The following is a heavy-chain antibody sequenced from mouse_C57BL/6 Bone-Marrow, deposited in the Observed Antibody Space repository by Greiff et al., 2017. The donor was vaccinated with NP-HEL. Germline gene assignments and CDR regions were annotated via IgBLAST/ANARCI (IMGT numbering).Heavy chain of an antibody. CDR1: GFTFSSYG. V-gene: IGHV5-6*01. CDR2: ISSGGSYT. Sequence: DVHLVESGGDLVKPGGSLKLSCAASGFTFSSYGMSWVRQTPDKRLEWVATISSGGSYTYYPDSVKGRFLISRDNAKNTLYLQMSSLRSQDTAMYYCASPYDYDVAWFAYWGQGTLVTVSA. CDR3: ASPYDYDVAWFAY. D-gene: IGHD2-4*01. J-gene: IGHJ3*01.